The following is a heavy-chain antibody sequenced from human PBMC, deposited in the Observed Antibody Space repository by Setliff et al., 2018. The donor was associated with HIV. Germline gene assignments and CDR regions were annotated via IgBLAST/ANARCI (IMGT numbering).Heavy chain of an antibody. CDR1: GGSVSSGAYY. D-gene: IGHD2-21*02. V-gene: IGHV4-61*09. CDR3: AREVVYCAGDCYRLDS. J-gene: IGHJ4*02. Sequence: TLSLTCTVSGGSVSSGAYYWSWIRQPAGKGLEWIGHIHTSGSTNYHPSLKSRVTISLDTSRNQVSLKMSSVTAADTAVYYCAREVVYCAGDCYRLDSWGQGTLVTVSS. CDR2: IHTSGST.